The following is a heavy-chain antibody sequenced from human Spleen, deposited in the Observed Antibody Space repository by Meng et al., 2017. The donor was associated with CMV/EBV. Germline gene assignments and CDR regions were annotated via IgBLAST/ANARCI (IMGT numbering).Heavy chain of an antibody. CDR3: VKEGIRDEWPRDFDY. J-gene: IGHJ4*02. CDR1: GFTFSSYA. CDR2: ISYEGSNK. V-gene: IGHV3-30*14. Sequence: GESLKISCAASGFTFSSYAMHWVRQAPGKGLEWVAVISYEGSNKYYADSVKGRFTISRDNSKNTLYLQMDSLRHEDTAFYHCVKEGIRDEWPRDFDYWGQGLLVTVSS. D-gene: IGHD2-21*01.